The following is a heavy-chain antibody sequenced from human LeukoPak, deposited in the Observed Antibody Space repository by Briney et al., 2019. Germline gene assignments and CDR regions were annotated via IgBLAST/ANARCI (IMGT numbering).Heavy chain of an antibody. Sequence: GGSLRLSCAVSGFTFSSYGMSWVRQAPGKGLEWVSSISSSGTYKYYADSVKGRFTISRDNAKNSLYLQMNSLRAEDTAVYYCAKGKDSVAGATNDYWGQGTLVTVSS. CDR1: GFTFSSYG. CDR3: AKGKDSVAGATNDY. D-gene: IGHD6-19*01. V-gene: IGHV3-21*01. J-gene: IGHJ4*02. CDR2: ISSSGTYK.